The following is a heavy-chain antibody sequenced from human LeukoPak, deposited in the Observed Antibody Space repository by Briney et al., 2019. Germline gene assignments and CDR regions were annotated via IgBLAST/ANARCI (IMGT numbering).Heavy chain of an antibody. Sequence: GGSLRLSCAASGFIFSSYSMNWVRQAPGKGLEWVSSISSGSYNIYYADSVKGRFTISRDNAKNSLYLQMNSLRAEDSAIYYCARDDSGDYRDWFDPWGQGTLVTVSS. CDR1: GFIFSSYS. CDR2: ISSGSYNI. D-gene: IGHD4-17*01. V-gene: IGHV3-21*01. J-gene: IGHJ5*02. CDR3: ARDDSGDYRDWFDP.